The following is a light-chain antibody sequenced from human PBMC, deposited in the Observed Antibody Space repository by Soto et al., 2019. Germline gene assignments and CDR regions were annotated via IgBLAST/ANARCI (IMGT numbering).Light chain of an antibody. V-gene: IGKV3-15*01. Sequence: EIVMTQSPATLSVSPGERATLSCRASQSVSSNLAWYQQKPGQAPRLLIYGASTRATGIPARFSGSASGTEFTLTISSLQSEDFAVYYCQQYNNWWTFGQGTKVEIK. CDR2: GAS. CDR3: QQYNNWWT. CDR1: QSVSSN. J-gene: IGKJ1*01.